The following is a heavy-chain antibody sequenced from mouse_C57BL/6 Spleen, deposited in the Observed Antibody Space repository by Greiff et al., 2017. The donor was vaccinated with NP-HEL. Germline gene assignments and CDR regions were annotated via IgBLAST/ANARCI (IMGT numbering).Heavy chain of an antibody. CDR1: GFNFKNSY. J-gene: IGHJ2*01. CDR2: IYPANGNT. CDR3: ARSPLHRGFDY. Sequence: EVQLQQSVAELVRPGASVKLSCKASGFNFKNSYMHWVKQRPEQGLEWIGRIYPANGNTTYAPKFQGKATLTADTSSNTAYLQLSSLTSEDTAIYYCARSPLHRGFDYWGQGTTLTVSS. D-gene: IGHD2-10*01. V-gene: IGHV14-3*01.